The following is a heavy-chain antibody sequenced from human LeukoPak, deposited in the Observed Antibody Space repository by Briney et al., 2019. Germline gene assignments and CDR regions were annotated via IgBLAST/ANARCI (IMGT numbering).Heavy chain of an antibody. CDR3: ARLAYYYDSSGYYAAGYFDL. CDR2: IYYSGST. V-gene: IGHV4-39*01. D-gene: IGHD3-22*01. CDR1: GGSISSSSYY. Sequence: SETLSLTCTVSGGSISSSSYYWGWIRQPPGKGLEWIGSIYYSGSTYYNPSLKSRVTISVDTSKNQFSLKLSSVTAADTAVYYCARLAYYYDSSGYYAAGYFDLWGRGTLVTVSS. J-gene: IGHJ2*01.